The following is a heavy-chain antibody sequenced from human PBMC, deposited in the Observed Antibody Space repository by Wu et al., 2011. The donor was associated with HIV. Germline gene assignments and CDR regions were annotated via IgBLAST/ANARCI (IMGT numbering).Heavy chain of an antibody. D-gene: IGHD4-17*01. CDR2: INPNNGRA. J-gene: IGHJ4*02. Sequence: QVQLVQSGAEVKKPGASVKITCEASGYTFIGYYIHWVRQAPGQGLEWMGIINPNNGRATYAQKFQGRVTMTRDTSTSTVYMDLSSLRFEDTAVYYCARTYGDYDKFDYWGQGTLVTVSS. V-gene: IGHV1-46*01. CDR3: ARTYGDYDKFDY. CDR1: GYTFIGYY.